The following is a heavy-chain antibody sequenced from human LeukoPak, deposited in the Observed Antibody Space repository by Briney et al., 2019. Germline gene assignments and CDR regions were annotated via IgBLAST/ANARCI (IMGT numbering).Heavy chain of an antibody. CDR1: GFTFSSYA. D-gene: IGHD2-2*01. V-gene: IGHV3-7*01. Sequence: GGSLRLSCAASGFTFSSYAMSWVRQAPGQGLEWVANIKQDGGDKNYVDSVKGRFTIARGNAKNSVYLQMNTLRSDDTAVYYWPREALLYCINNKCYWAFDYWGQGTLVTVSS. CDR3: PREALLYCINNKCYWAFDY. J-gene: IGHJ4*02. CDR2: IKQDGGDK.